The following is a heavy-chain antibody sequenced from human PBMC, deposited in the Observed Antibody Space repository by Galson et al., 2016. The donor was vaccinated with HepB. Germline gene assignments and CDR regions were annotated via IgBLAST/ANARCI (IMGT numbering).Heavy chain of an antibody. CDR2: IYTGDSDT. D-gene: IGHD6-19*01. V-gene: IGHV5-51*01. CDR3: AGSSGWLSEY. CDR1: GYSFTSYW. Sequence: QSGAEVKKPGESLQISCQASGYSFTSYWIGRVRQMPGKGLEWMGIIYTGDSDTRYSPSFQGQVTISVDKSIDTAYLQWRSLKASDTAMYYCAGSSGWLSEYWGQGTLLTVSS. J-gene: IGHJ4*02.